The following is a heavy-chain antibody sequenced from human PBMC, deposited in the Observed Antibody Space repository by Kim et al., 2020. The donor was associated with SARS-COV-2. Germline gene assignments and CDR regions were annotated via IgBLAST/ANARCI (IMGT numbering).Heavy chain of an antibody. CDR2: INPNTGGT. CDR3: ARGRGFGSGSYFDY. J-gene: IGHJ4*02. Sequence: ASVKVSCKSSGYTFTAYYMHWVRQAPGEGLEWMGWINPNTGGTNYAQKVQGRVTMTRDTSISTAYMELSRLRYDDTAVYYCARGRGFGSGSYFDYWGQGTLITVAS. D-gene: IGHD3-10*01. CDR1: GYTFTAYY. V-gene: IGHV1-2*02.